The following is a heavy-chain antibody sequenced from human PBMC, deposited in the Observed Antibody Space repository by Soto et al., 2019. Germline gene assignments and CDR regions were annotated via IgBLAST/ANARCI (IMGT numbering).Heavy chain of an antibody. D-gene: IGHD6-19*01. V-gene: IGHV4-39*01. CDR3: ARHYSSGSRNWFDP. J-gene: IGHJ5*02. CDR1: GGSINSSSYF. CDR2: IYYSGST. Sequence: XTLSLTCSVSGGSINSSSYFWGWVRQPPGKGLEWIGIIYYSGSTYYNPSLRSRVTISVDTSKNQFSLKLSSVTASDTAVFYCARHYSSGSRNWFDPWGQGTLGTVSS.